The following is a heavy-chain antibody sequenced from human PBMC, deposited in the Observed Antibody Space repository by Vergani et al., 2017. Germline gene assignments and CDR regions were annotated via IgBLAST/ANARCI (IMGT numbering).Heavy chain of an antibody. J-gene: IGHJ4*02. CDR2: IVSTGQVK. Sequence: EVLLVESGGNLVQPGGSLRLSCAASGFTFSTHTMNWVRQTPGKGLQWISYIVSTGQVKRYADSVKGRFTISRDNANNALYLQMASLSAEDTGIYYCLRAPRYCRESSFTSLDSWVQGTIVTVSS. D-gene: IGHD2-15*01. CDR3: LRAPRYCRESSFTSLDS. CDR1: GFTFSTHT. V-gene: IGHV3-48*03.